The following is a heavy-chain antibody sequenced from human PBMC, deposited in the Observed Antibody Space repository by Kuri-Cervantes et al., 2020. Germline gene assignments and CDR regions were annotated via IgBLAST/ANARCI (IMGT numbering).Heavy chain of an antibody. D-gene: IGHD3-16*01. J-gene: IGHJ6*02. V-gene: IGHV4-61*01. CDR3: AWGDGMDV. CDR1: GGSVSSGSYY. CDR2: IYYSGST. Sequence: GSLRLSCTASGGSVSSGSYYWSWIRQPPGKGLEWIGYIYYSGSTNYNPSLKSRVTISVDTSKNQFSLKLSSVTAADTAVYYCAWGDGMDVWGQGTTVTVSS.